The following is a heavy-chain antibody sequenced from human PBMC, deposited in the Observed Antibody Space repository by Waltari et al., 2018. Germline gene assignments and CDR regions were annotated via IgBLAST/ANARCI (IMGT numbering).Heavy chain of an antibody. CDR3: VTGLTTVTAKDYFDH. V-gene: IGHV3-7*01. J-gene: IGHJ4*02. Sequence: EVQLVESGGGSVQPGGSVGLACAASGMTVSNYGVNWVRQAPGKGLEWVANIKQDGSEKNYVDSVEGRFSISRDNAQNSLYLQMNSLRAEDTAIYYCVTGLTTVTAKDYFDHWGQGALVTVS. CDR2: IKQDGSEK. CDR1: GMTVSNYG. D-gene: IGHD4-17*01.